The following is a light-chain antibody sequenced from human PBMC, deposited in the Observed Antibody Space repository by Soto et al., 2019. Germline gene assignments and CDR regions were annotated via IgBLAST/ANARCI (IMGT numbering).Light chain of an antibody. V-gene: IGKV3-15*01. J-gene: IGKJ5*01. CDR3: QQYNNWPLT. CDR1: PSVFSN. Sequence: EIVMTQSPATLSVSPGERATLSCRASPSVFSNLAWYQQKPGQAPRLLIYGASTRATGIPVRFSGSGSGTEFSLTISSLQSEDFAVYYCQQYNNWPLTVGQGTRLEIK. CDR2: GAS.